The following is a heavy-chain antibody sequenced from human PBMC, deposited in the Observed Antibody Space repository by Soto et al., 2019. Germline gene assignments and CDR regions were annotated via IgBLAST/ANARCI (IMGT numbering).Heavy chain of an antibody. CDR3: ASDQWARYAFDI. J-gene: IGHJ3*02. CDR2: ISYDGSNK. Sequence: GGSLRLSCAASGFTFSSYAMHWVRQAPGKGLEWVAVISYDGSNKYYANSVKGRFTISRDNSKNTLYLQMNSLRAEDTAVYYCASDQWARYAFDIWGQGTMVTVSS. D-gene: IGHD1-26*01. CDR1: GFTFSSYA. V-gene: IGHV3-30-3*01.